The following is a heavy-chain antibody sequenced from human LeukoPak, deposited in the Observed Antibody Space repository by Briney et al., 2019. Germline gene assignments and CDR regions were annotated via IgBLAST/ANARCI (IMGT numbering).Heavy chain of an antibody. CDR1: GFIFSHYG. D-gene: IGHD3-16*01. V-gene: IGHV3-23*01. J-gene: IGHJ1*01. Sequence: GGTLRLSCAASGFIFSHYGMNWVRQAPGKGLEWVSGITSRGITYYADSVRGRFTVSRDNSKNMVWLQMNSLRAEDTAVYYCAKDSDWGRYDDWGQGALATVSS. CDR2: ITSRGIT. CDR3: AKDSDWGRYDD.